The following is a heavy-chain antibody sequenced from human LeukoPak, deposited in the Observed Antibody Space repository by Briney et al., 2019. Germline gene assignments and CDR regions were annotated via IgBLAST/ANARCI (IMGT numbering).Heavy chain of an antibody. CDR2: ISGSGGST. D-gene: IGHD6-13*01. V-gene: IGHV3-23*01. J-gene: IGHJ4*02. CDR3: AKAPNTGAIAAAGMVSDY. Sequence: GGSLRLSCAASGFTFSSYAMSWVRQAPGKGLEWVSAISGSGGSTYYADSVKGRFTISRDNSKNTLYLQMNSLRAEDTAVYYRAKAPNTGAIAAAGMVSDYWGQGTLVTVSS. CDR1: GFTFSSYA.